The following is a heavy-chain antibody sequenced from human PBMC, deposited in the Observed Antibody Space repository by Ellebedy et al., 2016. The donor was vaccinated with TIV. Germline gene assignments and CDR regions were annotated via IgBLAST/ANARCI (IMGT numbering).Heavy chain of an antibody. CDR1: GGTFSSYA. Sequence: AASVKVSCKASGGTFSSYAISWVRQAPGQGLEWMGRIIPILGIANYAQNFQGRVTITADKSTSTAYMELSSLRSKDTAVYYCATGYSYDYWYFDLWGRGTLVTVSS. J-gene: IGHJ2*01. D-gene: IGHD5-18*01. CDR3: ATGYSYDYWYFDL. V-gene: IGHV1-69*04. CDR2: IIPILGIA.